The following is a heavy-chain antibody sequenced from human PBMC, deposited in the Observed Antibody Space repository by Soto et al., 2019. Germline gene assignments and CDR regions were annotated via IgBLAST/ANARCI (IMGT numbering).Heavy chain of an antibody. CDR1: GCNFMRHW. CDR2: IFPRDSDT. Sequence: GESLKISCEVSGCNFMRHWIAWVRQMPGKGLEWMGTIFPRDSDTRYSPSFQGQVTISADKSINTAYVQWTSLEASDTAIYFCARALNYSNFDYWGQGTLVTVSS. CDR3: ARALNYSNFDY. V-gene: IGHV5-51*01. J-gene: IGHJ4*02. D-gene: IGHD4-4*01.